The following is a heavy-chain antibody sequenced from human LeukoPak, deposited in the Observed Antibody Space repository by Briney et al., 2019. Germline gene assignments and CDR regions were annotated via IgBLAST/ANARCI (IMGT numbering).Heavy chain of an antibody. V-gene: IGHV3-11*04. CDR3: AITTDLGGLDP. Sequence: GGSLRLSCAASGFTFSDYYMSWIRQAPGKGLEWVSCISSSGSTIYYADSVKGRFTISRDNAKNSLYLQMNSLRAEDKAVYYCAITTDLGGLDPWGQGTLVTVSS. CDR1: GFTFSDYY. CDR2: ISSSGSTI. D-gene: IGHD1/OR15-1a*01. J-gene: IGHJ5*02.